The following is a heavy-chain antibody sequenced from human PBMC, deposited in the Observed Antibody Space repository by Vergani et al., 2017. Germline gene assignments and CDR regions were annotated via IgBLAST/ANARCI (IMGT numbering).Heavy chain of an antibody. D-gene: IGHD3-22*01. CDR3: ARLYDSSGPLVRGAFDI. CDR1: GYSFTSYW. CDR2: IYPGDSDT. J-gene: IGHJ3*02. V-gene: IGHV5-51*01. Sequence: EVQLVQSGAEVKKPGESLKISCKGPGYSFTSYWIGWVRQMPGKGLEWMGIIYPGDSDTRYSPSFQGQVTISADKSISTAYLQWSSLKASDTAMYYCARLYDSSGPLVRGAFDIWGQGTMVTVSS.